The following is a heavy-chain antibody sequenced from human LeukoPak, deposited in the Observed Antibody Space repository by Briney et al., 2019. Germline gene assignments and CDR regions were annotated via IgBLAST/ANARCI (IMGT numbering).Heavy chain of an antibody. D-gene: IGHD1-7*01. CDR3: ARSHWNYDNWFDP. Sequence: SQTLSLTCALSGDSVSSNSAAWNWIRQSPSRGLEWLVRTYYMSKWYNDYAVSVKSRITINPETSKNQFSLQLKSVTPEDTAVYYCARSHWNYDNWFDPWGQGTLVTVSS. V-gene: IGHV6-1*01. J-gene: IGHJ5*02. CDR1: GDSVSSNSAA. CDR2: TYYMSKWYN.